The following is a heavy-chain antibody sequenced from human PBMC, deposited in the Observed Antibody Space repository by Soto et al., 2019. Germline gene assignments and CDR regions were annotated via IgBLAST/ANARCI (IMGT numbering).Heavy chain of an antibody. Sequence: KTSETLSLTCTVSGGSISSGCYYWSWIRQHPGKGLEWIGYIYYSGSTYYNPSLKSRVAISVDTSKNQFSLKLSSVTAADTAVYYCARVVTIFAGNDAFDIWGQGTMVTVSS. J-gene: IGHJ3*02. CDR1: GGSISSGCYY. CDR2: IYYSGST. V-gene: IGHV4-31*02. D-gene: IGHD3-3*01. CDR3: ARVVTIFAGNDAFDI.